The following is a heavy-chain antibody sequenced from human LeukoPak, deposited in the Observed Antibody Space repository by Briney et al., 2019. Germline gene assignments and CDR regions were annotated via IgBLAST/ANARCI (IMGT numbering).Heavy chain of an antibody. J-gene: IGHJ4*02. D-gene: IGHD3-22*01. CDR1: GGSISSYY. CDR2: IYYSGST. CDR3: ARLPYYDISSPFDY. V-gene: IGHV4-59*08. Sequence: SETLSLTCTVSGGSISSYYWSWIRQPPGKGLEWIGYIYYSGSTNYNPSLMSRVTISVDTSKNQFSLKLSSVTAADTAVYYCARLPYYDISSPFDYWGQGTLVTVSS.